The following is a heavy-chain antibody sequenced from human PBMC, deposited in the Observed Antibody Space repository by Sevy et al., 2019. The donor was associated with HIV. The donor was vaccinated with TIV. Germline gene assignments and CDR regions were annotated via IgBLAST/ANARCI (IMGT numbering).Heavy chain of an antibody. CDR3: ARVRARTTVTQGAFDI. V-gene: IGHV1-69*06. CDR1: GGTFSSYA. J-gene: IGHJ3*02. Sequence: ASVKVSCKASGGTFSSYAISWVRQAPGQGLEWMGGIIPIFGTANYAQKFQGRDTITADKSTSTAYMELSSLRSEDTAVYYCARVRARTTVTQGAFDIWGQGTMVTVSS. D-gene: IGHD4-17*01. CDR2: IIPIFGTA.